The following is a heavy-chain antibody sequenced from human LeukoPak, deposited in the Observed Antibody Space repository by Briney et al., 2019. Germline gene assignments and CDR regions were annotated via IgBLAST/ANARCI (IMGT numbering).Heavy chain of an antibody. J-gene: IGHJ1*01. CDR2: IYYSGST. V-gene: IGHV4-59*01. CDR3: ARGFPVDSSGYRLQYFQH. D-gene: IGHD3-22*01. CDR1: GGSISSYS. Sequence: SETLSLTCTVSGGSISSYSWSWIRQPPGKGLEWIGYIYYSGSTNYNPSLKSRVTISVDTSKNQFSVKLSSVTAADTAVCYCARGFPVDSSGYRLQYFQHWGQGTLVTVSS.